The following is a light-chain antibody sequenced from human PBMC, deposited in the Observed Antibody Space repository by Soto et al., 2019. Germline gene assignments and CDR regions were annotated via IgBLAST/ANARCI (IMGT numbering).Light chain of an antibody. V-gene: IGLV2-8*01. J-gene: IGLJ2*01. CDR2: EVS. CDR3: SSAAGNDLVV. Sequence: QSVLTQPPSASGSPGQSVTISCTGTSSDVGGYNYVSWYQQHPGKAPKLMIYEVSKRPSGVPDRFSGSKSGNTAYLTVSGLQAEDEADYYCSSAAGNDLVVFGGGTKLTVL. CDR1: SSDVGGYNY.